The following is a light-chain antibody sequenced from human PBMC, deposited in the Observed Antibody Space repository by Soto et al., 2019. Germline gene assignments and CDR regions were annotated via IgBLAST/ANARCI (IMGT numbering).Light chain of an antibody. CDR1: QSISSW. Sequence: DIQMTHSPSTLSASVGSRFNSTCRASQSISSWLAWYQQKPGKAPKLLIYKASSLESGVPSRFSGSGSGTEFTLTISSLQTDDFATYYCQQYHTSSIAFGHGTRLEIK. CDR3: QQYHTSSIA. J-gene: IGKJ5*01. V-gene: IGKV1-5*03. CDR2: KAS.